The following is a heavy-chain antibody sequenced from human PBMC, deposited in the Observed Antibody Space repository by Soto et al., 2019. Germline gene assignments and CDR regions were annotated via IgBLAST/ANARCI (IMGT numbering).Heavy chain of an antibody. V-gene: IGHV3-30*02. D-gene: IGHD3-10*01. J-gene: IGHJ4*02. CDR3: AKHGGPYGSETHHGY. Sequence: DSVKGRFTISRDNYKNTLYLQMNSLRPEDTAVYYCAKHGGPYGSETHHGYWGQGTLVTVSS.